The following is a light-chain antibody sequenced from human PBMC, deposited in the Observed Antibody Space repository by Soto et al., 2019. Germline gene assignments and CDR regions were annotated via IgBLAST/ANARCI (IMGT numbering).Light chain of an antibody. Sequence: EIVMTQSPGTLSVSPGERVTLSCRASQHASQTLAWYQQKPGQSPRLLIYGASTRATGTPARFSGSGSGREFTLTISSLQSEDSAVYYCQQLNSYPITFGQGTRLEI. V-gene: IGKV3-15*01. CDR1: QHASQT. CDR3: QQLNSYPIT. J-gene: IGKJ5*01. CDR2: GAS.